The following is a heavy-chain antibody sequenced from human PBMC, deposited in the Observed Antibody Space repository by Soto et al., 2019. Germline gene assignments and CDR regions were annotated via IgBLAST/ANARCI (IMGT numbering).Heavy chain of an antibody. V-gene: IGHV1-69*08. CDR3: AGDPDSHYNDSHASSYP. Sequence: QVQLVQSGAEVKKPGSSVTVSCKASGGTFSTYTITWVRQAPGQGLEWMGRIIPIIGIINYAQKFQGRVTISADKFTCTAYMELTGLRSDDTAVYYCAGDPDSHYNDSHASSYPWGQGTLVTVSS. J-gene: IGHJ5*02. CDR2: IIPIIGII. D-gene: IGHD4-4*01. CDR1: GGTFSTYT.